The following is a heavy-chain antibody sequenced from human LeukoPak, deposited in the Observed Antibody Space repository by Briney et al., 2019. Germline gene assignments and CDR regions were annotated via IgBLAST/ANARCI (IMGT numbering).Heavy chain of an antibody. J-gene: IGHJ5*02. CDR1: GGSISPYY. V-gene: IGHV4-59*01. Sequence: PSETLSLTCSVSGGSISPYYWSWIRQPPGKGLEWIGYIYYSGSTNYNPSLKSRATISVDTSKNQFSLKLSSLTAADTAVYYCARAGGYGDHADPWGQGTLVTVSS. D-gene: IGHD4-17*01. CDR3: ARAGGYGDHADP. CDR2: IYYSGST.